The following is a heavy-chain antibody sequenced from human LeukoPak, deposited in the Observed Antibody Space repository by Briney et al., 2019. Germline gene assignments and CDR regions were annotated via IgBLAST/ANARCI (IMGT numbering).Heavy chain of an antibody. CDR3: ARVPYYYDSSVYKVQYYYYYMDV. Sequence: SETLSLTCAVYGGSFSGYYWSWIRQPPGKGLEWIGEINHSGSTNYNPSLKSRVTISVDTSKNQFSLKLSSVTAADTAVYYCARVPYYYDSSVYKVQYYYYYMDVWGKGTTVTVSS. J-gene: IGHJ6*03. CDR2: INHSGST. CDR1: GGSFSGYY. V-gene: IGHV4-34*01. D-gene: IGHD3-22*01.